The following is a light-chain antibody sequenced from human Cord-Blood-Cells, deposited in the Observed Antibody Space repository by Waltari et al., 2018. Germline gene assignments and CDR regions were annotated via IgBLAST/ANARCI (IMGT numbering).Light chain of an antibody. Sequence: DIQMTQSTSSLSASVGDRVTITCRASKGISNYLAWYQQKPGKVPKLLIYAASTLQSGVPSRFSGSGSGTDFTLTISSLQPEDVATYYCQKYNSAPWTFGQGTKVEIK. CDR2: AAS. J-gene: IGKJ1*01. CDR1: KGISNY. V-gene: IGKV1-27*01. CDR3: QKYNSAPWT.